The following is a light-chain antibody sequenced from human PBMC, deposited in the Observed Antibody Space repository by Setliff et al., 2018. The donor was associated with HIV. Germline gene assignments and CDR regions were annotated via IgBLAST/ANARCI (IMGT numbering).Light chain of an antibody. CDR3: SSCSSTSTLV. CDR2: EVN. Sequence: QSALAQPPSVSGSPGQSVTISCTGTSSDICSDNSVSWYQQSPGTAPKLMIYEVNNRPSGVPDRFSGSKSGNTASLTISGLQAEDEADYYCSSCSSTSTLVFGGGTKVTVL. CDR1: SSDICSDNS. V-gene: IGLV2-18*02. J-gene: IGLJ3*02.